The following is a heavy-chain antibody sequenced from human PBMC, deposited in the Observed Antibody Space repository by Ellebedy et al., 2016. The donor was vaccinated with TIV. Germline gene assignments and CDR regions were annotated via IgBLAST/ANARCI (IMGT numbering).Heavy chain of an antibody. CDR1: GNTFTNYY. V-gene: IGHV1-46*01. D-gene: IGHD3-16*01. J-gene: IGHJ5*02. CDR3: ARGDYESHRKKSGWLDP. CDR2: INPDGTST. Sequence: AASVKVSCKASGNTFTNYYFHWVRKAPGQGLEWMGIINPDGTSTTYTARFQDRVTLTSDTSTSTVYMELRRRSSDDTATYYCARGDYESHRKKSGWLDPWGQGTLVTVSS.